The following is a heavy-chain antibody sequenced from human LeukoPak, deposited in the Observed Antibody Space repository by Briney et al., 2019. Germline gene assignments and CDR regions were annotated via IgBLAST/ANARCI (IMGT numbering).Heavy chain of an antibody. CDR3: AKDSYQLLPRLYYYYGMDV. CDR2: ISYDGTIQ. V-gene: IGHV3-30*18. Sequence: GGSLRLSCAASGFTFSSHGMHWVRQAPGKGLEWVAIISYDGTIQYYADSVKGRFTISRDNSKSTLYLQMNSLRAEDTAVYYCAKDSYQLLPRLYYYYGMDVWGQGTTVTVSS. D-gene: IGHD2-2*01. J-gene: IGHJ6*02. CDR1: GFTFSSHG.